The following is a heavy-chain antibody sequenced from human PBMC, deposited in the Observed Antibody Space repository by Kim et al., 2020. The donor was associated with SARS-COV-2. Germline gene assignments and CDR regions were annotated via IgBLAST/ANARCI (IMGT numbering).Heavy chain of an antibody. D-gene: IGHD3-16*01. CDR3: ARGCLRPFDY. V-gene: IGHV4-34*01. Sequence: SPNYNPSLKSRVTISVDTSKNQFSLKLSSVTAADTAVYCCARGCLRPFDYWGQGTLVTLSS. J-gene: IGHJ4*02. CDR2: SP.